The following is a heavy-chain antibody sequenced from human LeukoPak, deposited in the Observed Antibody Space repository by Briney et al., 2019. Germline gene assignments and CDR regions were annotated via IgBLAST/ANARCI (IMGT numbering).Heavy chain of an antibody. V-gene: IGHV1-2*02. Sequence: ASVKVSCKASGYTFTGYYMHWVRQAPGQGLEWMGWINPNSGGTNYAQKFQGRVTMTRDTSISTAYMELSRLRSDDTAAYYCARVGYYESSGYYEYWGQGTLVTVSS. J-gene: IGHJ4*02. CDR2: INPNSGGT. D-gene: IGHD3-22*01. CDR3: ARVGYYESSGYYEY. CDR1: GYTFTGYY.